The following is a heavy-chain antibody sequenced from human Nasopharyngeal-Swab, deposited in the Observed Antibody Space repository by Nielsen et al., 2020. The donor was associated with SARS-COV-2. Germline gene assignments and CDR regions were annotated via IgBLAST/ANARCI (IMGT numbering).Heavy chain of an antibody. V-gene: IGHV3-23*01. J-gene: IGHJ4*02. CDR3: ADPPFSEY. CDR1: GFTFSSYT. Sequence: GESLKISCAASGFTFSSYTMSWVRQAPGKGLEWVSAISGSGGSTYYADSVKGRSTLSRDNSKSTLYLQMNSLRADDTALYYCADPPFSEYWGQGTLVTVSS. CDR2: ISGSGGST.